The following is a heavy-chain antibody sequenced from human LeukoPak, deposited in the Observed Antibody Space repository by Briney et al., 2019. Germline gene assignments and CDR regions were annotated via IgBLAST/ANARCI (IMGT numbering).Heavy chain of an antibody. Sequence: PGGSLRLSCAASGFTFDDYAMHWVRQAPGKGLEWVSGISWNSGSIGYADSVKGRFTISRDNAKNSLYLQMNSLRAEDTALYYCAKTNDYVWGSYRHFDYWGRGTLVTVSS. J-gene: IGHJ4*02. D-gene: IGHD3-16*02. CDR3: AKTNDYVWGSYRHFDY. CDR2: ISWNSGSI. V-gene: IGHV3-9*01. CDR1: GFTFDDYA.